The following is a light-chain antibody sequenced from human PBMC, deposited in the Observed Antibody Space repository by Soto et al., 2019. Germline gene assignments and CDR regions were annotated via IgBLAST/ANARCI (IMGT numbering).Light chain of an antibody. Sequence: QSVLTQPPSVSAAPGQKVTISCSGSSSNIGADYVSWYQQLPGTAPKLLIYDNDKRPSGIPDRFSGSKSGTSATLGITGLQAEDEADYYCQTWDASLSAGVFGGGTKLTVL. J-gene: IGLJ3*02. CDR1: SSNIGADY. V-gene: IGLV1-51*01. CDR3: QTWDASLSAGV. CDR2: DND.